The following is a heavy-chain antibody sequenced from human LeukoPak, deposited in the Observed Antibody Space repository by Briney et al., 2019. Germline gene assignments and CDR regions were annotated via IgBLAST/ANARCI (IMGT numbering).Heavy chain of an antibody. J-gene: IGHJ4*02. CDR2: INHNGST. CDR3: ARGRGVAAKDY. Sequence: SETLSLTCAVYGGSFSGYYWSWIRQPPGKGLEWIGEINHNGSTNYNPSLKSRVTISVDTSKYQFSLKLSSVTAADTAVYYCARGRGVAAKDYWGQGTLVTVSS. CDR1: GGSFSGYY. D-gene: IGHD3-10*01. V-gene: IGHV4-34*01.